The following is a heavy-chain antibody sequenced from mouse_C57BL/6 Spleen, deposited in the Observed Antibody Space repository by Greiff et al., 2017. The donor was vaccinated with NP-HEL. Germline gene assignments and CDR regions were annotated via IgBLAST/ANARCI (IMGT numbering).Heavy chain of an antibody. Sequence: QVQLQQSGAELVKPGASVKISCKASGYAFSSYWMNWVKQRPGKGLEWIGQIYPGDGATNYNGKFKGKATLTADKSSSTAYMQLSSLTSEDSAVYFCAPMITTGGAFAYWGQGTLVTVSA. CDR2: IYPGDGAT. D-gene: IGHD2-4*01. J-gene: IGHJ3*01. V-gene: IGHV1-80*01. CDR1: GYAFSSYW. CDR3: APMITTGGAFAY.